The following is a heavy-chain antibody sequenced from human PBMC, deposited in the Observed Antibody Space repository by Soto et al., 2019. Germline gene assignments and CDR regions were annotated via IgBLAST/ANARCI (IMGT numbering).Heavy chain of an antibody. CDR3: ARGDYGDFDY. J-gene: IGHJ4*02. Sequence: PSETLSLTCAVYGGSFSGYYWSWIRQPPGKGLEWIGEINHSGSTNYNPSLKSRVTISVDTSKNQFSLKLSSVTAADTAVYYCARGDYGDFDYWGQGTLVTVSS. CDR2: INHSGST. CDR1: GGSFSGYY. V-gene: IGHV4-34*01. D-gene: IGHD4-17*01.